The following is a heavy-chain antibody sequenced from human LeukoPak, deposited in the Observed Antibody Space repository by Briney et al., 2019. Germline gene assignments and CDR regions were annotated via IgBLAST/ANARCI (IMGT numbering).Heavy chain of an antibody. CDR1: GGSFSGYY. CDR3: ARGRYCSSTSCYRYYYYYMDV. J-gene: IGHJ6*03. CDR2: INHSGST. V-gene: IGHV4-34*01. Sequence: SETLSLTCAVYGGSFSGYYWSWIRQPPGKGLEWIGEINHSGSTNYNPSLKSRVTISVDTSENQFSLKLSSVTAADTAVYYCARGRYCSSTSCYRYYYYYMDVWGKGTTVTVSS. D-gene: IGHD2-2*01.